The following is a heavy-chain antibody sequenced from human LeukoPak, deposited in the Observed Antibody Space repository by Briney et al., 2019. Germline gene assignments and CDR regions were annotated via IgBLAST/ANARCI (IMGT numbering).Heavy chain of an antibody. CDR1: GYTFTGYY. D-gene: IGHD3-10*01. V-gene: IGHV1-2*06. CDR2: INPNSGGT. CDR3: ARGEGDYYGSGSYYNSWFDP. J-gene: IGHJ5*02. Sequence: ASVKVSYKASGYTFTGYYMHWVRQAPGQGLEWMGRINPNSGGTNYAQKFQGRVTMTRDTSISTAYMELSRLRSDDTAVYYCARGEGDYYGSGSYYNSWFDPWGQGTLVTVSS.